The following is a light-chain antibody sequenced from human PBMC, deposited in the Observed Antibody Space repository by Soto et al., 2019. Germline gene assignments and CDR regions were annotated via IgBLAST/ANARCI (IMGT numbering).Light chain of an antibody. Sequence: SALTQPASLSGSPGQSITISCPGTSCDIGAYDYVSWFQQHPGKAPKLMISEVNNRPSGVPNRFSGSKSGNTAYLTISGLQVEDGADDSSFSFTCTSRPDFG. CDR2: EVN. V-gene: IGLV2-14*01. CDR1: SCDIGAYDY. J-gene: IGLJ1*01. CDR3: FSFTCTSRPD.